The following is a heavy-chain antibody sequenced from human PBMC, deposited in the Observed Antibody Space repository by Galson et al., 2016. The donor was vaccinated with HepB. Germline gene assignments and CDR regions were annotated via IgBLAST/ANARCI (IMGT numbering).Heavy chain of an antibody. CDR3: VRQPTYGYPFDY. CDR2: ISYNGGTT. Sequence: SLRFSCAAPGFIFSKYTMHWVRQAPGKGLQYVAGISYNGGTTHYADSVKGRFTISRDNSKNTLYLQMSSLRVEDTSVYFCVRQPTYGYPFDYWGQGTLVTVSS. CDR1: GFIFSKYT. J-gene: IGHJ4*02. V-gene: IGHV3-64D*08. D-gene: IGHD5-18*01.